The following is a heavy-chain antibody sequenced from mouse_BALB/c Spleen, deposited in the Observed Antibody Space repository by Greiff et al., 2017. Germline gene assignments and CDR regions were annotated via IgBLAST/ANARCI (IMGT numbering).Heavy chain of an antibody. CDR3: ARLPSYYFDY. D-gene: IGHD6-1*01. CDR2: ISSGGSYT. Sequence: EVKLVESGGDLVKPGGSLKLSCAASGFTFSSYGMSWVRQTPDKRLEWVATISSGGSYTYYPDSVKGRFTISRDNAKNTLYLQMSSLKSEDTAMYYCARLPSYYFDYWGQGTTLTVSS. V-gene: IGHV5-6*01. J-gene: IGHJ2*01. CDR1: GFTFSSYG.